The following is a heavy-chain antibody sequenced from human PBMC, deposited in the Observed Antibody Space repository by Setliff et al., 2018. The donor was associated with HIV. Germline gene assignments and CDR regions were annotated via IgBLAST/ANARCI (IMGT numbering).Heavy chain of an antibody. CDR3: ARQRDYDILTGRNDAFDI. V-gene: IGHV5-51*01. Sequence: GESLKISCKGSGYSFSIYWIGWVRQMPGKGLEWMGIIYPGDSDTRYSPSFQGQVTISADKSISTAYLQWSSLKASDTAMYYCARQRDYDILTGRNDAFDIWGQGTRGT. J-gene: IGHJ3*02. D-gene: IGHD3-9*01. CDR1: GYSFSIYW. CDR2: IYPGDSDT.